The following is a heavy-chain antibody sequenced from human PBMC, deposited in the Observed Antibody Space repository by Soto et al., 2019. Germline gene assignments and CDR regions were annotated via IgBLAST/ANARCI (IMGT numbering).Heavy chain of an antibody. CDR3: ARAAYGDYVRFNWFDP. J-gene: IGHJ5*02. Sequence: QVQLQESGPGLVKPSQTLSLTCTVSGGSISSSGYYWSWIRQPPEKGLEWIGNIYYSWGTYYNPSLKSRLTISIDNSNNQFSLKLSSVTAADTAIYYCARAAYGDYVRFNWFDPWGQGTLVTVSS. CDR1: GGSISSSGYY. V-gene: IGHV4-31*03. CDR2: IYYSWGT. D-gene: IGHD4-17*01.